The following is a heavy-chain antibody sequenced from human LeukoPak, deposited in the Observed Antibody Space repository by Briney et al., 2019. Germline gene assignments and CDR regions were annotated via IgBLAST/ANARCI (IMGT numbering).Heavy chain of an antibody. D-gene: IGHD1-14*01. J-gene: IGHJ6*02. CDR2: VIPIFGTA. V-gene: IGHV1-69*13. Sequence: SVKVSCKASGGTFSSYAISWVRQAPGQGLEWMGGVIPIFGTANYAQKFQGRVTITADESTSTAYMELSSLRSEDTAVYYCARDLLPEPYYYYGMDVWGQGTTVTVSS. CDR3: ARDLLPEPYYYYGMDV. CDR1: GGTFSSYA.